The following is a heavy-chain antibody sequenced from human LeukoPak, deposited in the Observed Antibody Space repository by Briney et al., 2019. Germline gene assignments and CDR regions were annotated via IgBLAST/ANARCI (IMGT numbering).Heavy chain of an antibody. CDR1: GFTFSSYS. CDR2: ISSGSSYI. J-gene: IGHJ4*02. D-gene: IGHD5-24*01. CDR3: ARGRDGYNYGRSFDY. Sequence: PGGSLRLSCAASGFTFSSYSMNWVRQAPGKGLEWVSSISSGSSYIYYADSVKGRFTISRDNAKNSLYLQMNSLRAEDTAVYYCARGRDGYNYGRSFDYWGQGTLVTVSP. V-gene: IGHV3-21*01.